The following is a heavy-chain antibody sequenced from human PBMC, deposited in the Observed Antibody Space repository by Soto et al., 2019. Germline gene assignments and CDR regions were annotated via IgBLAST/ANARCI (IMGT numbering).Heavy chain of an antibody. V-gene: IGHV1-18*01. D-gene: IGHD3-3*01. CDR1: GYTFTSYG. J-gene: IGHJ5*02. Sequence: ASVKVSCKASGYTFTSYGISWVRQAPGQGLERMGRISAIIGKTNYAQKLQGRVTITTDTSTSTAYMELSSLRSEDTAVYYCARAIVLEWFLMSTWGQGTLVTVSS. CDR2: ISAIIGKT. CDR3: ARAIVLEWFLMST.